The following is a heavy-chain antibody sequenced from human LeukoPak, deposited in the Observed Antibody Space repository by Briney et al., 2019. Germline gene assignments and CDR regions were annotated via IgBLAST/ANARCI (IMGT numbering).Heavy chain of an antibody. J-gene: IGHJ6*03. D-gene: IGHD3-10*01. CDR2: IYHSGST. Sequence: PSETLSLTCTVSGGSISSYYWGWIRQPPGKGLEWIGSIYHSGSTYYNPSLKSRVTISVDTSKNQFSLKLSSVTAADTAVYYCAESFYYYYYMDVWGKGTTVTVSS. CDR1: GGSISSYY. V-gene: IGHV4-39*07. CDR3: AESFYYYYYMDV.